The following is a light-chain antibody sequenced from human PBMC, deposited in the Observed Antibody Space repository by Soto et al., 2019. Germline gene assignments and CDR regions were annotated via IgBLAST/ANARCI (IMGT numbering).Light chain of an antibody. Sequence: EIVMTQSPATLSVSPGERATLSCRASQSVSNNLAWYQQKPGQAPRLLVYVASTRATGTPARFSGSGSGTEFTLTIISLQSEDFAIYYCQQYNNWPPRYTFGQGTKLEIK. V-gene: IGKV3-15*01. CDR3: QQYNNWPPRYT. J-gene: IGKJ2*01. CDR2: VAS. CDR1: QSVSNN.